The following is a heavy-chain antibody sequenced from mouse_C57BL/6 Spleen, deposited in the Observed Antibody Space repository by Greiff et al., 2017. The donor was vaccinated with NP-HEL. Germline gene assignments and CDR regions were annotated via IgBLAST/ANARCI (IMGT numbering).Heavy chain of an antibody. V-gene: IGHV1-81*01. J-gene: IGHJ3*01. CDR2: IYPGSGNT. CDR3: ATFITTVVAPAY. D-gene: IGHD1-1*01. Sequence: QVQLKQSGAELARPGASVKLSCKASGYTFTSYGISWVKQRTGQGLEWIGEIYPGSGNTYYNEKFKGKATLTADKSSSTAYMELRSLTSEDSAVYFCATFITTVVAPAYWGQGTLVTVSA. CDR1: GYTFTSYG.